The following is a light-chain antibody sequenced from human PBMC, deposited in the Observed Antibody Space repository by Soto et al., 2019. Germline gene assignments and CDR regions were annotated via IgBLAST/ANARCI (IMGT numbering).Light chain of an antibody. CDR2: EVV. V-gene: IGLV2-8*01. J-gene: IGLJ1*01. CDR1: KNDIGVYDF. Sequence: QSVLTQPPSASGSPGQSVTISCTGTKNDIGVYDFVSWYQHHPGKAPRLIIYEVVQRPSGVPDRFSGSKSGNTASLTVSGPQAADEADYFCKSYAGSNTYVFGSGTKVTGL. CDR3: KSYAGSNTYV.